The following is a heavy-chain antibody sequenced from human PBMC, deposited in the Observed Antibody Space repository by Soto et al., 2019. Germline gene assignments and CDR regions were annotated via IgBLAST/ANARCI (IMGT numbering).Heavy chain of an antibody. Sequence: SETLSLTCAVYGGSFSGYYWSWIRQPPGKGLEWIGEINHSGSTNYNPSLKSRVTISVDTSKNQFSLKLSSVTAADTAVYYCARGTTVTDLEYWGQGTLVTVSS. V-gene: IGHV4-34*01. CDR1: GGSFSGYY. CDR3: ARGTTVTDLEY. CDR2: INHSGST. D-gene: IGHD4-17*01. J-gene: IGHJ4*02.